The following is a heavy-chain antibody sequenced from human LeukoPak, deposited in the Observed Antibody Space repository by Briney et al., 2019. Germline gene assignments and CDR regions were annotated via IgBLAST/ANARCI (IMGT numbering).Heavy chain of an antibody. V-gene: IGHV3-53*01. CDR1: GFTVSSNY. J-gene: IGHJ4*02. CDR3: AVAGTGWYMGY. D-gene: IGHD6-19*01. Sequence: GGSLRLSCAASGFTVSSNYMSWVRQAPGKGLECVSVIYSGGTTYYADSVKGRFTISRDNSKNTVYLQMNSLRAEDTAVYYCAVAGTGWYMGYWGRGTLVTVSS. CDR2: IYSGGTT.